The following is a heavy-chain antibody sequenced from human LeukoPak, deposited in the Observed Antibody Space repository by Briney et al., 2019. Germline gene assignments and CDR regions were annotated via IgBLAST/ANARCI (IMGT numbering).Heavy chain of an antibody. CDR2: ISPSGDIT. Sequence: GGSLRLSCAASGFTFSNHGMNWVRQAPGKGLEWVSGISPSGDITYYADSVKGRFAISRDNSKNTLYLEVISLTAEDTAVYYCAKDDAWLRFGEWSQGTLVTVSS. V-gene: IGHV3-23*01. D-gene: IGHD3-10*01. CDR1: GFTFSNHG. CDR3: AKDDAWLRFGE. J-gene: IGHJ4*02.